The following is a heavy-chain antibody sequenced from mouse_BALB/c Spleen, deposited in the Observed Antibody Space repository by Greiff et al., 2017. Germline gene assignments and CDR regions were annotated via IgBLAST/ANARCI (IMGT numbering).Heavy chain of an antibody. J-gene: IGHJ4*01. CDR2: IDPENGDT. Sequence: EVQLQESGAELVRSGASVKLSCTASGFNIKDYYMHWVKQRPEQGLEWIGWIDPENGDTEYAPKFQGKATMTADTSSNTAYLQLSSLTSEDTAVYYCNAYYLGAMDYWGQGTSVTVSS. CDR3: NAYYLGAMDY. D-gene: IGHD4-1*01. CDR1: GFNIKDYY. V-gene: IGHV14-4*02.